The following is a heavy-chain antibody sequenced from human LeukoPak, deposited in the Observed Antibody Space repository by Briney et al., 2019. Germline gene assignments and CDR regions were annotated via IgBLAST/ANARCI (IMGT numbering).Heavy chain of an antibody. J-gene: IGHJ6*02. V-gene: IGHV5-10-1*01. CDR3: ARLLAGRYYYYGMDV. CDR2: IDPSDSYT. D-gene: IGHD6-19*01. Sequence: EESLRISCKGSGYSFTSYWISWVRQMPGKGLEWMGRIDPSDSYTNYSPSFQGHVTISADKSISTAYLQWSSLKASGTAMYYCARLLAGRYYYYGMDVWGQGTTVTVSS. CDR1: GYSFTSYW.